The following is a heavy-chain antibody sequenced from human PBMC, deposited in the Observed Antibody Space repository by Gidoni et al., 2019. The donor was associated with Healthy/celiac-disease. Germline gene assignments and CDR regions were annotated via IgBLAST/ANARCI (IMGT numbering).Heavy chain of an antibody. Sequence: EVQLVQSGAEVKKPGESRKISRKGSGYSVTSYWIGWVRQMPGKGLEWMGIIYPGDSDTRYRPSFQGQFTISADKSISTAYLQWSSLKASDTAMYYCARLWPSIAVAGVGDYWGQGTLVTVSS. D-gene: IGHD6-19*01. CDR2: IYPGDSDT. CDR1: GYSVTSYW. J-gene: IGHJ4*02. CDR3: ARLWPSIAVAGVGDY. V-gene: IGHV5-51*03.